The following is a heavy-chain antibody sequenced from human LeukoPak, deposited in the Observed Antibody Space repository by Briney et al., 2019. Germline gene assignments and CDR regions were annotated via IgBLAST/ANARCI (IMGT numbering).Heavy chain of an antibody. D-gene: IGHD4-17*01. J-gene: IGHJ6*02. V-gene: IGHV1-69*04. CDR3: ARDRAPYGDYVHYYYGMDV. CDR1: GYTFTSYD. Sequence: ASVKVSCKASGYTFTSYDISWVRQAPGQGLEWMGRIIPILGIANYAQKFQGRVTITADKSTSTAYMELSSLRSEDTAVYYCARDRAPYGDYVHYYYGMDVWGQGTTVTVSS. CDR2: IIPILGIA.